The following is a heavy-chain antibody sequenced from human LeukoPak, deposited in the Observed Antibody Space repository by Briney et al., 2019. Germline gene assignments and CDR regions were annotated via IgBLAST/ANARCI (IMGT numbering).Heavy chain of an antibody. J-gene: IGHJ3*02. CDR3: ARVRNYGGNSRAFDI. Sequence: GASVKVSCKASGYTFTGYYMHWARQAPGQGLEWMGWINPNSGGTNYAQKFQGRVTMTRDTSISTAYMELSRLRSDDTAVYYCARVRNYGGNSRAFDIWGQGTMVTVSS. D-gene: IGHD4-23*01. V-gene: IGHV1-2*02. CDR1: GYTFTGYY. CDR2: INPNSGGT.